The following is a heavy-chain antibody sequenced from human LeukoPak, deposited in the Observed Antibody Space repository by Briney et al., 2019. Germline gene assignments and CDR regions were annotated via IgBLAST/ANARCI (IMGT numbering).Heavy chain of an antibody. D-gene: IGHD3-10*01. J-gene: IGHJ5*02. Sequence: SETLSLTCTVSGDSISSYYWSWIRQPAGKGLEWIGRIYTSGSTNSNPSLKGRVTMSVDTSKNQFSLKLTSVTAADTAVYYCARDSGTTGEVKFDPWGQGTLVTVSS. V-gene: IGHV4-4*07. CDR1: GDSISSYY. CDR2: IYTSGST. CDR3: ARDSGTTGEVKFDP.